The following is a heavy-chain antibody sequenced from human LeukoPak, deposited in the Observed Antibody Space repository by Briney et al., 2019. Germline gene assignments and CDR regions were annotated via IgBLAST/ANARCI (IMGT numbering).Heavy chain of an antibody. Sequence: GGSLRLSCAASGFTFSSYDMNWVRQAPGKGLEWVSSITGTGSYIYYADSVKGRFTISRDNAQNSLSLQMNSLRAEDTAVYYCARGQNYGDSRYYFDYWGQGTLVTVSS. CDR1: GFTFSSYD. V-gene: IGHV3-21*01. CDR2: ITGTGSYI. J-gene: IGHJ4*02. D-gene: IGHD4-17*01. CDR3: ARGQNYGDSRYYFDY.